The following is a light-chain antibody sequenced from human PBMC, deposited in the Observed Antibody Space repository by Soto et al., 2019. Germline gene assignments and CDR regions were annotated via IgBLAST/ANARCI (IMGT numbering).Light chain of an antibody. J-gene: IGKJ5*01. CDR3: QQRSNWPKIT. CDR1: QSFRGL. Sequence: EVVMTHSPLTLSLSPGERATLSCRASQSFRGLLAWYQHKPGQAPSLLIYDAYNRATGIPPRFSGSGSGTDFTLTISSLEPEDSAVYYCQQRSNWPKITFGQGTRLETK. CDR2: DAY. V-gene: IGKV3-11*01.